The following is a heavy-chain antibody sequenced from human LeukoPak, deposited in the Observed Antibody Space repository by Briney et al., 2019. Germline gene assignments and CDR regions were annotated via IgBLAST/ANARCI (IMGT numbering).Heavy chain of an antibody. CDR2: ISGSGGST. V-gene: IGHV3-23*01. CDR1: GFTFSSYA. CDR3: AKASLGGTVTAKYYFDY. D-gene: IGHD4-17*01. Sequence: GGSLRLSCAVSGFTFSSYAMTWVRQAPGKGLEWVPAISGSGGSTYYADSVKGRFTISRDNSKNTLYMQMNSLRAEDTALYYCAKASLGGTVTAKYYFDYWGQGTLVTVSS. J-gene: IGHJ4*02.